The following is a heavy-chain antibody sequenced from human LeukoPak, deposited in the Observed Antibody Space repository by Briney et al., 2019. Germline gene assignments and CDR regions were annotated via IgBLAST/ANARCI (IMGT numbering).Heavy chain of an antibody. Sequence: GGSLRLSCAASGFTFSSYAMSWVRQAPGKGLEWVSGTSGSGGSTYYADSVKGRFTISRDNSKNTLYLQMNTLRAEDAAVYYCAKDRRSAYYYYYGIDVWGQGTTVTVSS. D-gene: IGHD6-19*01. V-gene: IGHV3-23*01. CDR2: TSGSGGST. CDR3: AKDRRSAYYYYYGIDV. J-gene: IGHJ6*02. CDR1: GFTFSSYA.